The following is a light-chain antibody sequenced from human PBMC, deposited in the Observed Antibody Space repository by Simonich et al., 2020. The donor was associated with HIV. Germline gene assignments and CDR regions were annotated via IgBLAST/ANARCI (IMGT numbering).Light chain of an antibody. CDR1: KYISSA. CDR3: QQFNSYPYT. CDR2: DAS. Sequence: AIQLTQSPSSLSASVGDRVTITCRASKYISSALAWYQQKPGKAPKLLIYDASSLESGVPSRFSGSGSGTDFTLTISSLQPEDFATYYCQQFNSYPYTFGQGTKLEIK. J-gene: IGKJ2*01. V-gene: IGKV1-13*02.